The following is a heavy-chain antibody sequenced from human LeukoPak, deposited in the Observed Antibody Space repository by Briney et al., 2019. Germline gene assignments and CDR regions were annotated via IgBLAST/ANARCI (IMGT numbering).Heavy chain of an antibody. CDR1: SYSISNGFY. J-gene: IGHJ4*02. D-gene: IGHD7-27*01. CDR2: IYYSGST. V-gene: IGHV4-38-2*02. CDR3: ASVRRPSWGGRDY. Sequence: SETLSLTCTVSSYSISNGFYWGWIRQPPGKGLEWIGSIYYSGSTYFNPSLKSRVTISVDTSKNQFSLKLSSVTAADTAVYYCASVRRPSWGGRDYWGQGTLVTVSS.